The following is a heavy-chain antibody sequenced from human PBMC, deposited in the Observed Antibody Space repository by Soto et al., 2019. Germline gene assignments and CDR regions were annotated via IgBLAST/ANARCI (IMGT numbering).Heavy chain of an antibody. Sequence: LPLTCTVSGGSISSYYVSWIRQSAGKGLEWIGRIDTSGTTNYNPSLKSRVTMSVDASKNHFSLNLSSVTAADTAVYYCARGPRGYVYYHGMDVWGQGTTVTVSS. D-gene: IGHD3-10*01. CDR2: IDTSGTT. J-gene: IGHJ6*02. CDR1: GGSISSYY. CDR3: ARGPRGYVYYHGMDV. V-gene: IGHV4-4*07.